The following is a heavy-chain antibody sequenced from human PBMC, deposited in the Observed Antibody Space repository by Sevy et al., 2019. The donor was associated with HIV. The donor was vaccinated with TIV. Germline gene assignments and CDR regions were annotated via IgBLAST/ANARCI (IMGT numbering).Heavy chain of an antibody. CDR3: ARDPNHYVSSGYYF. D-gene: IGHD3-22*01. CDR2: ISSSSSTI. CDR1: GFTFSSYS. V-gene: IGHV3-48*02. Sequence: GGSLRLSCAASGFTFSSYSMNWVRQAPGKGLEWVSYISSSSSTIYYADSVKGRFTISRDNAKNSVYLQMNSLRDEDTAVYYCARDPNHYVSSGYYFWGQGTLVTVSS. J-gene: IGHJ4*02.